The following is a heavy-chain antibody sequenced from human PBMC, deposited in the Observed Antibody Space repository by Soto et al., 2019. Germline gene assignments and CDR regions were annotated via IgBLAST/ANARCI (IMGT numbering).Heavy chain of an antibody. CDR2: INPNSGGT. V-gene: IGHV1-2*04. J-gene: IGHJ6*04. D-gene: IGHD6-13*01. CDR1: GYTFTGYY. CDR3: ARDKQLVHQILIMLHYYYYGMYV. Sequence: ASVKVSCKASGYTFTGYYMHWVRQAPGQGLEWMGWINPNSGGTNYAQKFQGWVTMTRDTSISTAYMELSRPRSDDTAVYYCARDKQLVHQILIMLHYYYYGMYVGGKGTTVTVSS.